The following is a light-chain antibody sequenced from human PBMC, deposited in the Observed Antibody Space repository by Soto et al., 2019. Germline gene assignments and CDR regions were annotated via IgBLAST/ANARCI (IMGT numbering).Light chain of an antibody. V-gene: IGKV3-15*01. Sequence: EIVMTQSPATLSVSPGERATLSCRASQSVSSNLAWYQQKPGQAPRLLIYGASTRATGIPARFSGSGSGTEFTLTIGSLQSEDFAVYYCQQYNNWTRTFGQGTKVDIX. CDR2: GAS. CDR3: QQYNNWTRT. CDR1: QSVSSN. J-gene: IGKJ1*01.